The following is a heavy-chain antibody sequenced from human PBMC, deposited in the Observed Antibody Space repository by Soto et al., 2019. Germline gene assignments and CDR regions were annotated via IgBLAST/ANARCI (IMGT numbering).Heavy chain of an antibody. V-gene: IGHV4-61*08. Sequence: SETLSLTCTVSGGSISSGGYYWSWIRQHPGKGLEWIGYIYYSGSTNYNPSLKSRVTISVDTSKNQFSLKLSSVTAADTAVYYCARGGWRHIDYWGQGTLVTVSS. CDR2: IYYSGST. D-gene: IGHD3-3*01. CDR3: ARGGWRHIDY. J-gene: IGHJ4*02. CDR1: GGSISSGGYY.